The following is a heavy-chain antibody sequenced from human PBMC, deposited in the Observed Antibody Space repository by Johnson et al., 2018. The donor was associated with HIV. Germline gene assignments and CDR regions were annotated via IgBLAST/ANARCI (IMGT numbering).Heavy chain of an antibody. J-gene: IGHJ3*02. Sequence: QVQLVESGGGLVKPGGSLRLSCAASGFTFSSYGMHWVRQAPGNGLEWVAFIRYDGSNKYYADSVKGRFTISRDNSKNTLYLQMNSLKTEDTAVYYCTTGLYSGYDLPNAFDIWGPGTMVTVSS. V-gene: IGHV3-30*02. CDR3: TTGLYSGYDLPNAFDI. CDR2: IRYDGSNK. D-gene: IGHD5-12*01. CDR1: GFTFSSYG.